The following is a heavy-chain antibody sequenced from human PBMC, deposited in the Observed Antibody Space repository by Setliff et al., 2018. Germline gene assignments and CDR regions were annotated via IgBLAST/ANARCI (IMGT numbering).Heavy chain of an antibody. J-gene: IGHJ4*02. Sequence: SETLSLTCTVSGGSISSSSYYWGWIRQPPGKGLEWIGSIYYSGTTNYNPSLKSRVTMSVDKSRNQFSLRLTSVTAADTAIYYCTRAYSGSHDYWGQGTLVTVSS. CDR3: TRAYSGSHDY. V-gene: IGHV4-39*07. CDR2: IYYSGTT. CDR1: GGSISSSSYY. D-gene: IGHD1-26*01.